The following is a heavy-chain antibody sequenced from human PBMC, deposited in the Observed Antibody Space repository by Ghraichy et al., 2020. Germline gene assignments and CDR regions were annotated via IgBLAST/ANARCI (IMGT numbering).Heavy chain of an antibody. V-gene: IGHV4-59*08. D-gene: IGHD1-14*01. CDR2: IYYSGST. CDR1: GGSITSYY. Sequence: SQTLSLTCTVSGGSITSYYWSWIRQPPGKGLEWIGYIYYSGSTYYNPSLKSRVTMSIDTSNNQFSLKVNSVTAADTAVYYCARLRPSGKHFDVWGQGTLVTVSS. J-gene: IGHJ4*02. CDR3: ARLRPSGKHFDV.